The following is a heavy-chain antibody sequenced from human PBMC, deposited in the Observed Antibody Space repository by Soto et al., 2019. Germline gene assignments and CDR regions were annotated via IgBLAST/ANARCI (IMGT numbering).Heavy chain of an antibody. CDR2: IYYSGST. J-gene: IGHJ4*02. D-gene: IGHD4-17*01. CDR1: GGSISSSSYY. CDR3: ARYGGYVFDY. V-gene: IGHV4-39*01. Sequence: PSETLSLTCTVSGGSISSSSYYWGWIRQPPGKGLEWIGSIYYSGSTYYNPSLKSRVTISVDTSKNQFSLKLSSVTAADTAVYYCARYGGYVFDYWGQGTLVTVS.